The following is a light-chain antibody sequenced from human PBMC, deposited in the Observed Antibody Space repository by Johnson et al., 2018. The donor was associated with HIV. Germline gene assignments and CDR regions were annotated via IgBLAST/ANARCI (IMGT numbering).Light chain of an antibody. J-gene: IGLJ1*01. CDR1: SSNIGNNY. CDR3: STSDNSLRV. Sequence: QSVLTQPPSVSAAPGQKVTISCSGSSSNIGNNYVSWYQQLPRTAPKLLIYETTKRPSGIPDRFSGSRSGTSATLGITGLQTGDEADYYCSTSDNSLRVFGTGTKVSVL. CDR2: ETT. V-gene: IGLV1-51*02.